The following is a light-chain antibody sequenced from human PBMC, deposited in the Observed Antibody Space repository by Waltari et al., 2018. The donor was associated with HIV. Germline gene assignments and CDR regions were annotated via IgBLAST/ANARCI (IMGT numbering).Light chain of an antibody. V-gene: IGLV1-40*01. CDR1: SSNIGAGYV. J-gene: IGLJ1*01. Sequence: QSALTQPPSVSGAPGQRVTISCTGTSSNIGAGYVVFWYQHLPGTAPKLLITGNTNRPSGVPHLFSCSKCGTSSALAITGLQAEDEADYYCQSYDSSLTYYVFGSGTKVTVL. CDR3: QSYDSSLTYYV. CDR2: GNT.